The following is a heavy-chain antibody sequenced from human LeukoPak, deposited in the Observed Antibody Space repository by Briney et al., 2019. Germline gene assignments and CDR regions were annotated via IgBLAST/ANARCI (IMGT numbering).Heavy chain of an antibody. Sequence: AASVTVSFKASGYIFISYGISWVRPARGQGGEGMGRSSDYNGNREYAQKFQGKVTMTTDSATSKEYMELRRLRSNYPAVYYCARFDSSTCTFYYMDVWGKGTTVTVSS. CDR2: SSDYNGNR. J-gene: IGHJ6*03. V-gene: IGHV1-18*01. CDR3: ARFDSSTCTFYYMDV. D-gene: IGHD6-13*01. CDR1: GYIFISYG.